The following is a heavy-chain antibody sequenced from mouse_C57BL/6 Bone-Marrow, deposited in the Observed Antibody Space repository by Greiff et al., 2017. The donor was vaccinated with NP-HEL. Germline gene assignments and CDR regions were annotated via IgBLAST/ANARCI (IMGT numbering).Heavy chain of an antibody. CDR2: IYPRSGNT. Sequence: VQVVESGAELARPGASVKLSCKASGYTFTSYGISWVKQRTGQGLEWIGEIYPRSGNTYYNEKFKGKATLTADKSSSTAYMELRSLTSEDSAVYFCARWGFTTVVATYDYWGQGTTLTVSS. CDR3: ARWGFTTVVATYDY. CDR1: GYTFTSYG. V-gene: IGHV1-81*01. D-gene: IGHD1-1*01. J-gene: IGHJ2*01.